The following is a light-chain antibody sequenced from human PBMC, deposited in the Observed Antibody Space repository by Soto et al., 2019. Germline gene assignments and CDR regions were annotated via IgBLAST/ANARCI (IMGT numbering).Light chain of an antibody. J-gene: IGKJ2*01. Sequence: EIVLTQSPGTLSLSPGERATLSCRASQSVGSSLLAWYQQKPGQAPRLLICGASSRATAIPDRFSGRGSGTDFTLTISRLEREDFPVYYCQQYGSSPYTFGQGTKLQIK. CDR3: QQYGSSPYT. V-gene: IGKV3-20*01. CDR1: QSVGSSL. CDR2: GAS.